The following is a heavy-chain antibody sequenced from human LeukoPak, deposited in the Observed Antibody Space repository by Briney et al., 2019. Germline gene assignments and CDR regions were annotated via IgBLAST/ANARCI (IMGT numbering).Heavy chain of an antibody. CDR2: IVVGSGNT. CDR1: GFTFTSSA. V-gene: IGHV1-58*02. Sequence: SVKVSCKASGFTFTSSAMQWVRQARGQRLEWIGWIVVGSGNTNYAQKFQERVTITRDMSTSTAYMELSSLRSEDTAVYYCASLAQPWYSSSWYPWGQGTLVTVSS. J-gene: IGHJ5*02. CDR3: ASLAQPWYSSSWYP. D-gene: IGHD6-13*01.